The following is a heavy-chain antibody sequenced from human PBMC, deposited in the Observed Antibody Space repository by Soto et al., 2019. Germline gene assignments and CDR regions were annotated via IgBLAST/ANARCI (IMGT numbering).Heavy chain of an antibody. V-gene: IGHV1-8*01. CDR3: ARHGRCSGGGCYGYYYGMDV. CDR1: GYTFTSYD. D-gene: IGHD2-15*01. CDR2: MNPNSGNT. J-gene: IGHJ6*02. Sequence: ASVKVSCKASGYTFTSYDINWVRQATGQGLEWMGWMNPNSGNTGYAQKFQGRVTMTRNTSISTAYMELSSLRSEDTAVYYCARHGRCSGGGCYGYYYGMDVWGQGTTVTVSS.